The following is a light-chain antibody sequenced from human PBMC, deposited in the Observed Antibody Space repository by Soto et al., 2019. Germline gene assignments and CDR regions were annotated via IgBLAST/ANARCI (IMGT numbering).Light chain of an antibody. CDR1: SSDVGSYNL. CDR2: EGS. J-gene: IGLJ1*01. CDR3: CSYAGSRTSYV. V-gene: IGLV2-23*01. Sequence: QSALTQPASVSGSPGQSITISCTGTSSDVGSYNLVSWYQQHPGKAPKLMIYEGSKRPSGVSNRFSGSKSGNTASLTISGLQAEDEADYYCCSYAGSRTSYVFGTGTKVT.